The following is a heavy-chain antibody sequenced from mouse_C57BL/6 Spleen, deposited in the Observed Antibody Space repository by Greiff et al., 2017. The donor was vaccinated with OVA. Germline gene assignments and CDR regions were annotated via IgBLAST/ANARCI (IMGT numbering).Heavy chain of an antibody. CDR1: GFTFSNYW. D-gene: IGHD1-1*01. CDR3: TASLYYYGSSYEAMDY. CDR2: IRLKSDNYAT. Sequence: EVKLQESGGGLVQPGGSMKLSCVASGFTFSNYWMNWVRQSPEKGLEWVAQIRLKSDNYATHYAESVKGRFTISRDDSKSSVYLQMNNLRADDTGIYYCTASLYYYGSSYEAMDYWGQGTSVTVSS. V-gene: IGHV6-3*01. J-gene: IGHJ4*01.